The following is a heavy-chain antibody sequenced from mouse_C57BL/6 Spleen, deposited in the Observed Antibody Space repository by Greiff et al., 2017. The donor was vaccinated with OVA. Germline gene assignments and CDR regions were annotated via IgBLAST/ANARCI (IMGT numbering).Heavy chain of an antibody. Sequence: QVQLQQPGTELVKPGASVTLSCKASGYTFTSYWMHWVKQRPGQGLEWIGNINPSNGGTNYNEKFKSKATLTVDKSSSTAYMQLSSLTSEDSAVYYCAREGLQLRLPWFAYWGQGTLVTVSA. D-gene: IGHD3-2*02. V-gene: IGHV1-53*01. CDR3: AREGLQLRLPWFAY. CDR2: INPSNGGT. CDR1: GYTFTSYW. J-gene: IGHJ3*01.